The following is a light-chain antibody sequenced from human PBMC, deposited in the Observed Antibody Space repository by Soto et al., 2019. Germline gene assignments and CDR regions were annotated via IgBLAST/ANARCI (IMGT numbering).Light chain of an antibody. CDR1: QSVSDN. Sequence: EIVMTQSPATLSVSPVERVTLSCRASQSVSDNLACYQQKPGQAPRLLIYGASTRAITIPARFSGSGSGTEFTLTISRLQSEDFAVYYCQQSNKWPYTFGPGNKLDIK. CDR2: GAS. V-gene: IGKV3-15*01. J-gene: IGKJ2*01. CDR3: QQSNKWPYT.